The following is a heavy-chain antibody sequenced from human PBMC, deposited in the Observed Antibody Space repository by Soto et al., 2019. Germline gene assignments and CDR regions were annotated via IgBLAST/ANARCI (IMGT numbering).Heavy chain of an antibody. CDR1: GFTFSSYS. J-gene: IGHJ3*02. CDR2: ISSSSSTI. D-gene: IGHD3-10*01. Sequence: EVQLVESGGGLVQPGGSLRLSCAASGFTFSSYSMNWVRQPPGKGLEWVSYISSSSSTIYYADSVKGRFTISRDNDKNALYLQMNSQRDEDTAVYYCARVGAGEPGPLIDAFDIWGQGTMVTVSS. CDR3: ARVGAGEPGPLIDAFDI. V-gene: IGHV3-48*02.